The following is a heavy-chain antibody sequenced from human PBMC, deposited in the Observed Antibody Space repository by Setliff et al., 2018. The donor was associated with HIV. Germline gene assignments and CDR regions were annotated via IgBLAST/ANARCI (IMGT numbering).Heavy chain of an antibody. CDR2: ISWNSGNI. J-gene: IGHJ4*02. D-gene: IGHD6-19*01. Sequence: GGSLRLSCAASGFIFDDYVMHWVRQAPGKGLEWVSGISWNSGNIGYADSVKGRFTISRDNAKNSLYLQMNSLRTEDTALYYCTTDRWGPEWMVGGWGQGTLVTVSS. V-gene: IGHV3-9*01. CDR3: TTDRWGPEWMVGG. CDR1: GFIFDDYV.